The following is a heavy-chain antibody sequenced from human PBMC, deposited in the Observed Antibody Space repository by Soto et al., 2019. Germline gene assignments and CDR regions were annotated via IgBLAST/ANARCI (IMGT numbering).Heavy chain of an antibody. J-gene: IGHJ4*02. CDR2: IWYDGSNK. V-gene: IGHV3-33*01. CDR1: GFTFSTYG. CDR3: ARVLGYSYGFGY. D-gene: IGHD5-18*01. Sequence: QVQLVESGGGVVQPGRSLRLSCAASGFTFSTYGMHGFRQAPGKGLEWVAVIWYDGSNKYYADSVKGRFTISRDNSKNTLYLQMNSLRAEDTAVYYCARVLGYSYGFGYWGQGTLVTVSS.